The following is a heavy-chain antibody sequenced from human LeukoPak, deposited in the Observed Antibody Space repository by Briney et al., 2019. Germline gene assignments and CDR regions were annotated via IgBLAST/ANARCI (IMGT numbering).Heavy chain of an antibody. CDR3: AREGILSQDYGDFSRAEASDI. D-gene: IGHD4-17*01. Sequence: PSHTLSLTCSVSGCSLSSSDYYWVWIPAPPGEALDCIGSGYYIGNHYHTPSLKRRDNISLHTTNNPFSLKLSNVTAADTAVYYCAREGILSQDYGDFSRAEASDIWGQGTMVTVSS. CDR1: GCSLSSSDYY. V-gene: IGHV4-39*02. CDR2: GYYIGNH. J-gene: IGHJ3*02.